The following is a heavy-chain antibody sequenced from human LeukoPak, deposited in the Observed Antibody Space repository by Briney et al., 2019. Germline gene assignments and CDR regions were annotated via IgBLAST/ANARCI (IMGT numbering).Heavy chain of an antibody. J-gene: IGHJ6*03. CDR3: ARELKYYYDSSGLAPTPVYYMDV. V-gene: IGHV3-23*01. CDR1: GFTFSSYG. CDR2: ISGSGGST. Sequence: PGGSLRLSCAASGFTFSSYGMSWVRQAPGKGLEWVSAISGSGGSTYYADSVKGRFTISRDNSKNTLYLQMNSLRAEDTAVYYCARELKYYYDSSGLAPTPVYYMDVWGKGTTVTVSS. D-gene: IGHD3-22*01.